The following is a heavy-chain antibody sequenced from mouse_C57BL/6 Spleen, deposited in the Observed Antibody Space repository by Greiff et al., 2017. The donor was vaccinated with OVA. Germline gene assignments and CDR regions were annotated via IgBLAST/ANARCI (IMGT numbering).Heavy chain of an antibody. CDR1: GYTFTSYW. V-gene: IGHV1-52*01. D-gene: IGHD2-1*01. CDR3: SSGGYYGTRVYFDV. CDR2: IDPSDSET. Sequence: QVQLQQPGAELVRPGSSVKLSCKASGYTFTSYWMHWVKQRPIQGLEWIGNIDPSDSETNYNQKFKDKATLTVDKSSSTAYMQLSSLTSEDSAVFDCSSGGYYGTRVYFDVWGTGTTVTVSS. J-gene: IGHJ1*03.